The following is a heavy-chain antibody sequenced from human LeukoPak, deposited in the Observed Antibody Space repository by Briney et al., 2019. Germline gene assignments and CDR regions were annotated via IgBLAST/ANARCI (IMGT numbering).Heavy chain of an antibody. D-gene: IGHD5-12*01. J-gene: IGHJ5*02. CDR2: ITSTGATR. Sequence: GGSLRLSCAASGFTFSDYYMSWIRQAPGKGLEWVSYITSTGATRYYTDSVKGRFTISRDNAKNSLYLQMNSLRAEDTALYYCAKDLVATIRGWFDPWGQGTLVTVSS. V-gene: IGHV3-11*01. CDR3: AKDLVATIRGWFDP. CDR1: GFTFSDYY.